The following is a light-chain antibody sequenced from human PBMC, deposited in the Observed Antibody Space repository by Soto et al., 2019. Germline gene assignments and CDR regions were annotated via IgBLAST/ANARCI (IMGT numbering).Light chain of an antibody. J-gene: IGLJ1*01. V-gene: IGLV2-8*01. Sequence: QSALTQPPSASGSPGQSVTISCTGTISDVGGYNYVSWYQQHPGKAPKVMIYEVSKRPSGVPDRFSGSKSGNTASLTVSGLQAEDEADYYCSSYAGSNNLFVFGTGTKVTVL. CDR2: EVS. CDR3: SSYAGSNNLFV. CDR1: ISDVGGYNY.